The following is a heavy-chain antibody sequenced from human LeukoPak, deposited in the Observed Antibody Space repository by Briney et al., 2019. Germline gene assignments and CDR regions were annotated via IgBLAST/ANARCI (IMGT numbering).Heavy chain of an antibody. J-gene: IGHJ4*02. V-gene: IGHV4-59*01. CDR2: IYYSGTT. Sequence: SESLSPTCSVSGGSMSTYYWSWIRQPPGKGLEWIGYIYYSGTTTYNPSLKTRVTISVDKYKNQFSLNLSSVTAADTAVYHCARGLTIYDILTAYYTFPYFDYWGQGNLVSVS. CDR3: ARGLTIYDILTAYYTFPYFDY. D-gene: IGHD3-9*01. CDR1: GGSMSTYY.